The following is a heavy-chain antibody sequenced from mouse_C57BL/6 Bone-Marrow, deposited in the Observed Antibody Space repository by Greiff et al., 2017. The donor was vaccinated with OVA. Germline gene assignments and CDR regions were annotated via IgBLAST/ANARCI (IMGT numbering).Heavy chain of an antibody. D-gene: IGHD2-1*01. Sequence: DVKLVESGGGLVQSGRSLRLSCATSGFTFSDFYMEWVRQAPGKGLEWIAASRNKANDYTTEYSASVKGRFIVSRDTSQSILYLQMNALRAEDTAIYYCARDGGKSFDYWGQGTTLTVSS. J-gene: IGHJ2*01. CDR2: SRNKANDYTT. CDR3: ARDGGKSFDY. CDR1: GFTFSDFY. V-gene: IGHV7-1*01.